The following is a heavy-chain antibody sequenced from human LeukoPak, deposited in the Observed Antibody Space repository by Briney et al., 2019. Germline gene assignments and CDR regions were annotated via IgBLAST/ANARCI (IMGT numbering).Heavy chain of an antibody. CDR3: ARNNWGIDD. D-gene: IGHD7-27*01. CDR2: INTDGSDT. V-gene: IGHV3-74*01. Sequence: GESLRLSCAASGFTFSNHWMHWVRQASGKGLVWVSRINTDGSDTSYADSVEGRFTISRDNARNTLYLQMNSLRPEDTAVYYCARNNWGIDDWGQGTLVTVSS. J-gene: IGHJ4*02. CDR1: GFTFSNHW.